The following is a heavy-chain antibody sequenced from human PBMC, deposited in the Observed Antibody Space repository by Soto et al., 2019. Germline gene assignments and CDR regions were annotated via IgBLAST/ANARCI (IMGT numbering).Heavy chain of an antibody. CDR2: IKSDERTT. Sequence: EVQLVESGGGLVQPGGSLRLSCAASGFFFSDYWVHWVRQAPGKGLVWVSRIKSDERTTNYADSVWGRLTISRDNANNTVYLQMNSLRAEDTAVYYCARGARNYYYFDYWGQGTLVTVSS. CDR3: ARGARNYYYFDY. D-gene: IGHD3-10*01. J-gene: IGHJ4*02. V-gene: IGHV3-74*01. CDR1: GFFFSDYW.